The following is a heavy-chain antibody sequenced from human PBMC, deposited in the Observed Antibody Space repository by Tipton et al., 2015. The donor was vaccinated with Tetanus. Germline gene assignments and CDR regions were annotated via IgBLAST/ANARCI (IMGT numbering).Heavy chain of an antibody. CDR2: ISSSSSYI. CDR3: AREGNRVTIFGVVNDFDY. J-gene: IGHJ4*02. V-gene: IGHV3-21*01. CDR1: GFTFSSYS. D-gene: IGHD3-3*01. Sequence: SLRLSCAASGFTFSSYSMNWVRQAPGKGLEWVSSISSSSSYIYYADSVKGRFTISRDNAKNSLYLQMNSLRAEDTAVYYCAREGNRVTIFGVVNDFDYWGQGTLVTVSS.